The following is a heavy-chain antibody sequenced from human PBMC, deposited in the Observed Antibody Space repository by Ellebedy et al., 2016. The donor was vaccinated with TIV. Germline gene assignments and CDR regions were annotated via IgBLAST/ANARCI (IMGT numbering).Heavy chain of an antibody. CDR1: GGTIGASY. J-gene: IGHJ6*02. CDR3: ARERAWYSGSGRRYGLDV. Sequence: MPSETLSLTCTVSGGTIGASYWSWVRQPPGKGLEYIGYCYNSGSRTYNPSLKTRVTISVDASRNQFSLKLSSVTSADTAVYYCARERAWYSGSGRRYGLDVWGQGTTVIVSS. CDR2: CYNSGSR. D-gene: IGHD3-10*01. V-gene: IGHV4-59*01.